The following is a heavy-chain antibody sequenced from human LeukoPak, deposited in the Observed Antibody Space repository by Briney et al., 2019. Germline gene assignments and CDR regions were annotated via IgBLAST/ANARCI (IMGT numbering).Heavy chain of an antibody. V-gene: IGHV4-59*01. CDR2: IYYSGST. J-gene: IGHJ3*02. Sequence: PSETLSLTCTVSGGSISSYYWSWIRQPPGKGLEWIGYIYYSGSTNYNPSLKSRVTISVDTSKNQFSLKLSSVTAADTAVYYCARDLSHDSSGYYSFPDAFDIWGQGTMVTVSS. CDR3: ARDLSHDSSGYYSFPDAFDI. D-gene: IGHD3-22*01. CDR1: GGSISSYY.